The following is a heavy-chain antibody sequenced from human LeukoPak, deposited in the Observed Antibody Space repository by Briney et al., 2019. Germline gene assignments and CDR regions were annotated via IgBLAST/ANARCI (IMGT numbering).Heavy chain of an antibody. J-gene: IGHJ4*02. D-gene: IGHD2-21*01. Sequence: PGGSLRLSCAASGFTFSTYYMAWVRQAPGKGLEWVANIKQDGSEKYYGGSVKGRSTISRDNAKNALYLQLNSLRVEDTAVYFCAGGFGFLIESWGQGTLVTVSS. CDR3: AGGFGFLIES. CDR2: IKQDGSEK. V-gene: IGHV3-7*04. CDR1: GFTFSTYY.